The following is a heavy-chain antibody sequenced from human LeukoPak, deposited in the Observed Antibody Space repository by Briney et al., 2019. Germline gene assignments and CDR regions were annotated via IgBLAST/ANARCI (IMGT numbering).Heavy chain of an antibody. CDR3: ARDPVPAAIVHEAFEFDP. CDR1: GYSISSGYY. Sequence: PSETLSLTCTVSGYSISSGYYWGWIRQPPGKGLEWIGSIYHSGSTYYNPSLKSRVTISVDTSKNQFSLKLSSVTAADTAVYYCARDPVPAAIVHEAFEFDPWGQGTLVTVSS. V-gene: IGHV4-38-2*02. CDR2: IYHSGST. J-gene: IGHJ5*02. D-gene: IGHD2-2*01.